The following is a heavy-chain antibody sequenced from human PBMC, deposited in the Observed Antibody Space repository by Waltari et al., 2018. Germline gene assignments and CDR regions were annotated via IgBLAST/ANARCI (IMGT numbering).Heavy chain of an antibody. CDR2: IGNSGADT. Sequence: EVHLLESGGGLVQPGGSLRLSCAASGFTFNTYSMSWVRQGPGKGLEWVSTIGNSGADTYYPDSVRGRFTISRDNSKETLYLQMNSLRAEDTAIYYCATWMTRGNYFDSWGQGTLVTVSS. D-gene: IGHD2-2*03. CDR1: GFTFNTYS. V-gene: IGHV3-23*01. CDR3: ATWMTRGNYFDS. J-gene: IGHJ4*02.